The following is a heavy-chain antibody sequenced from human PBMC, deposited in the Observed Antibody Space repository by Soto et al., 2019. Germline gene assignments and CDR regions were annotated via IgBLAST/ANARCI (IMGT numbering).Heavy chain of an antibody. V-gene: IGHV4-4*02. CDR2: AYHNGLT. D-gene: IGHD2-15*01. Sequence: QVHLQESGPGLVKPSGTLSLTCAVSGDSITRNVWWSWFRQSTGKGLEWIGEAYHNGLTNYNPFLTSRVNKSTDTSQSPFFLKLASVTDAHTAMYYCARDAALPGEADRFDYRGHGTLVTVSS. J-gene: IGHJ4*01. CDR1: GDSITRNVW. CDR3: ARDAALPGEADRFDY.